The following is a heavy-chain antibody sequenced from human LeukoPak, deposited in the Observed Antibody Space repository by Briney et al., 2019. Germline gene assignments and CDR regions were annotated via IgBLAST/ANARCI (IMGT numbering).Heavy chain of an antibody. V-gene: IGHV4-34*01. CDR1: GGSFSGYY. Sequence: SETLSLTCAVYGGSFSGYYWSWIRQPPGKGLEWIGEINHSGSTNYNPSLKSRATISVDTSKNQFSLKLSSVTAADTAVYYCARGSQYQLLSLWFGEEHFDYWGQGTLVTVSS. CDR2: INHSGST. J-gene: IGHJ4*02. D-gene: IGHD2-2*01. CDR3: ARGSQYQLLSLWFGEEHFDY.